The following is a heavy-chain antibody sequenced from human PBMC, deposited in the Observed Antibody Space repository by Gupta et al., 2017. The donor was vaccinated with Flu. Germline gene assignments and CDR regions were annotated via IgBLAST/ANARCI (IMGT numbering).Heavy chain of an antibody. V-gene: IGHV1-8*01. CDR3: ARMVGYSAKQVRLDY. Sequence: VQLVQSGAEVKKPGASVKVSCRASGYIFINYDINWVRQAPGQGLEWMGWMNPSRDNTGYAQKFQGRVTMTRDTSTGTAYMELSSLRSEDTAVYYCARMVGYSAKQVRLDYWGQGTLVTVSS. CDR1: GYIFINYD. D-gene: IGHD2-8*02. J-gene: IGHJ4*02. CDR2: MNPSRDNT.